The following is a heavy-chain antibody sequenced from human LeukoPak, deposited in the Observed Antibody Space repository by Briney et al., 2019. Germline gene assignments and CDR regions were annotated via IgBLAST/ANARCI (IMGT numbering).Heavy chain of an antibody. J-gene: IGHJ4*02. V-gene: IGHV3-30*18. Sequence: GGSLRLSCVASGFTFSNYGMHWVRQAPGKGLGWVTTISYDGNDEYYADSVKGRFTISRDNSKNTLYLEMSSLRIEDTAVYYCAKDGPLVGPYYFDYWGQGTLVTVSS. D-gene: IGHD1-26*01. CDR2: ISYDGNDE. CDR1: GFTFSNYG. CDR3: AKDGPLVGPYYFDY.